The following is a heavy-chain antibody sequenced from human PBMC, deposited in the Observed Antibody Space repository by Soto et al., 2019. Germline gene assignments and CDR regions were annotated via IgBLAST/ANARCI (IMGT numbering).Heavy chain of an antibody. CDR1: GYTFTNFG. Sequence: QVHLVQSGAVVENPGASVKVSCKASGYTFTNFGINWVRQAPGQGLEWMGWITPYNGNANYPQKDQDRLTITTDTSTNTAYLELRSLRSDDTAVYFCARARMFSGAPHDYWGQGTRVTVSS. CDR3: ARARMFSGAPHDY. CDR2: ITPYNGNA. J-gene: IGHJ4*02. D-gene: IGHD1-26*01. V-gene: IGHV1-18*04.